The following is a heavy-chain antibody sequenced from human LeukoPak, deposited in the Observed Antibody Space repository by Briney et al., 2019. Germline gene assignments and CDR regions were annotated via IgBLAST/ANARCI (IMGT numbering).Heavy chain of an antibody. D-gene: IGHD1-26*01. J-gene: IGHJ6*02. CDR2: IYLYGTT. CDR3: ARQKWEQQGRDYYFNGLDV. Sequence: SETLSLTCSVSAGSISSSSWWSWVRQPPVKGLEWIGEIYLYGTTNYNPSLKSRVTMSVDRSKNQFSLKLSSVTAADTAVYYCARQKWEQQGRDYYFNGLDVWGPGTTVTVSS. CDR1: AGSISSSSW. V-gene: IGHV4-4*02.